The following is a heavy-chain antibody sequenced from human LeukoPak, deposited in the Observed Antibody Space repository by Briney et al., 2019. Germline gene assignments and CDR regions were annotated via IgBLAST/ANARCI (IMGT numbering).Heavy chain of an antibody. Sequence: GGSLRLSCAASGFTFSSYGMHWVRQAPGKGLEWVAFIRYDGSNKYYADSVKGRLTISRDNSKNTLYLQMNSLRAEDTAVYYCAKSLGTVTSLYYYYYGMDVWGQGTTVTVSS. CDR3: AKSLGTVTSLYYYYYGMDV. D-gene: IGHD4-17*01. J-gene: IGHJ6*02. V-gene: IGHV3-30*02. CDR1: GFTFSSYG. CDR2: IRYDGSNK.